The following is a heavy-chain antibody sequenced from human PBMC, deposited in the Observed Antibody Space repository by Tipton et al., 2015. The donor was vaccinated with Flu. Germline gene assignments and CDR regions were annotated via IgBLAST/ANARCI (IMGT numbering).Heavy chain of an antibody. J-gene: IGHJ4*02. CDR2: IWYDGSNK. CDR3: ARGYDILTDGGGFFDY. V-gene: IGHV3-33*01. CDR1: GFTFSSYG. D-gene: IGHD3-9*01. Sequence: QLVQSGGGVVQPGMSLRLSCEASGFTFSSYGMHWVRQAPGKGLEWVAVIWYDGSNKYYADSVKGRFTISRDNSKNTLYLQMNSLRAEDTAVYYCARGYDILTDGGGFFDYWGQGTLVTVSS.